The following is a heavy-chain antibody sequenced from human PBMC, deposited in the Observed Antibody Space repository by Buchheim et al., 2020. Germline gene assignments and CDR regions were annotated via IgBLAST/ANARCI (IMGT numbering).Heavy chain of an antibody. Sequence: QVQLQESGPGLVKPSQTLSLTCTVSGSSISSGSYYWTWIRQPAGKGLEWIGRIYATGSTHYHSSLKSRVSLSLDTSKTPFSLTLSSVTAADTAVYYCAASSFLDTAMVFDYWGRGAL. CDR2: IYATGST. D-gene: IGHD5-18*01. V-gene: IGHV4-61*02. CDR1: GSSISSGSYY. CDR3: AASSFLDTAMVFDY. J-gene: IGHJ4*02.